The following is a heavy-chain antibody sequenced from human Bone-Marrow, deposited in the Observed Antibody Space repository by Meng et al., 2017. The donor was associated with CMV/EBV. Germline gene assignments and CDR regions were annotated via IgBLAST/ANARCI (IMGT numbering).Heavy chain of an antibody. CDR2: ISSSSSYT. J-gene: IGHJ6*02. CDR1: GFTFSSYS. D-gene: IGHD2-2*01. CDR3: ARETEYQLLSSGYYYCMDF. V-gene: IGHV3-21*01. Sequence: GESLKISCAASGFTFSSYSMNWVRQAPGKGLEWVSSISSSSSYTYYADSVKGRFTISRDNDKNSMYLQMNSLRAEDTAVYYCARETEYQLLSSGYYYCMDFWGQGTTVTVSS.